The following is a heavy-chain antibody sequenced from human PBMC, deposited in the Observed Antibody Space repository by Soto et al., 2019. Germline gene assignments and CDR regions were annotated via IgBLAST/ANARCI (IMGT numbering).Heavy chain of an antibody. D-gene: IGHD2-21*01. V-gene: IGHV3-15*01. Sequence: GGSLRLSCAASGFTFSNAWMSWVRQAPGKGLEWVGRIKSKTDGGTTDYAAPVKGRFTIPRDESKNTLYLQMNILKTEDTAVYYCPKDSSDWSAFDIWGHGTMVT. J-gene: IGHJ3*02. CDR1: GFTFSNAW. CDR3: PKDSSDWSAFDI. CDR2: IKSKTDGGTT.